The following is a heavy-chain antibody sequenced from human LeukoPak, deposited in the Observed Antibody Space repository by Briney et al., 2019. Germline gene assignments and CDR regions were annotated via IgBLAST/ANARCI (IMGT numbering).Heavy chain of an antibody. V-gene: IGHV4-59*01. D-gene: IGHD4-17*01. CDR1: GGSISSYY. Sequence: PSETLSLTCTVSGGSISSYYWSWIRQPPGKGLEWIGYIYYSGSTNYNPSLKSRVTISVDTSKNQFSLKLSSVTAADTAVYYCARGDYGDDPGYFQHWGQGTLVTVSS. J-gene: IGHJ1*01. CDR2: IYYSGST. CDR3: ARGDYGDDPGYFQH.